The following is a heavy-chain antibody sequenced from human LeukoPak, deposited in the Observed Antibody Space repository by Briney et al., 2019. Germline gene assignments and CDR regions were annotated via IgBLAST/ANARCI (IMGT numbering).Heavy chain of an antibody. J-gene: IGHJ4*02. Sequence: TSSETLSLTCAVYGGSFSGYYWSWIRQPPGKGLEWIGEINHSGSTNYNPSLKSRVTISVDTSKNQFSLKLSSVTAADTAVYYCARRIGYSRDYWGQGTLVTVSS. CDR3: ARRIGYSRDY. V-gene: IGHV4-34*01. D-gene: IGHD6-13*01. CDR2: INHSGST. CDR1: GGSFSGYY.